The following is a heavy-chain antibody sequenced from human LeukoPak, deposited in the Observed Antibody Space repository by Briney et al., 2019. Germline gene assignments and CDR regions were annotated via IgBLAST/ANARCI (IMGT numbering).Heavy chain of an antibody. CDR3: AREGSTRWDGNWFDP. CDR1: GDSISSYY. J-gene: IGHJ5*02. CDR2: IDYSGST. V-gene: IGHV4-59*01. Sequence: PSETLSLTCTVSGDSISSYYWSWIRQPPGKGLEWIGYIDYSGSTSYKPSLKSRVTMSLDTSKNQFSLKLSSVTAADTALYYCAREGSTRWDGNWFDPWGQGTLVTVSS. D-gene: IGHD5/OR15-5a*01.